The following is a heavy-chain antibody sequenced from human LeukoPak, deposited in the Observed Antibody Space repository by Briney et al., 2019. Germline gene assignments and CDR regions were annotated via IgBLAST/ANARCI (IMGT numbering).Heavy chain of an antibody. CDR1: GGSISSSSYY. D-gene: IGHD3-3*01. CDR2: IYYSGST. J-gene: IGHJ4*02. Sequence: SETLSLTCTVSGGSISSSSYYWGWIRQPPGKGLEWIGSIYYSGSTYYNPSLKSRVTISVDTSKNQLSLKLSSVTAADTAVYYCARSLDDFWSGYYSHFDYWGQGTLVTVSS. CDR3: ARSLDDFWSGYYSHFDY. V-gene: IGHV4-39*01.